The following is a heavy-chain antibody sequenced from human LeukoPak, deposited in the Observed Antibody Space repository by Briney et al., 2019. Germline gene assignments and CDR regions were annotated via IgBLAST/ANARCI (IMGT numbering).Heavy chain of an antibody. CDR2: INPNSAVT. Sequence: GASVKVSCKASGYTFTAYYMHWVRQAPGQGLEWMGCINPNSAVTTYAQKFQGRVTMTRDTSISTAYMELSRLRSDDTAVYFCARDRLQNDYFFHHWGQGTLVTVSS. J-gene: IGHJ4*02. V-gene: IGHV1-2*02. CDR3: ARDRLQNDYFFHH. D-gene: IGHD3-16*01. CDR1: GYTFTAYY.